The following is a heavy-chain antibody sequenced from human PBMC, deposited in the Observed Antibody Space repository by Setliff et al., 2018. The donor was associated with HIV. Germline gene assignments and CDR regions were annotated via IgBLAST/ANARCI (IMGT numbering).Heavy chain of an antibody. J-gene: IGHJ6*02. CDR2: VNRDGSST. V-gene: IGHV3-74*01. CDR3: ARGPRSFYYDSTGPYSYYYGMDV. D-gene: IGHD3-22*01. Sequence: GSLRLSCAASGFTFDRFWMHWVRQAPGKGLVWVSRVNRDGSSTTYADSVKDRFTISRDNAKNTLYLQMNSLRAEDTGVYYCARGPRSFYYDSTGPYSYYYGMDVWGQGTTVTVSS. CDR1: GFTFDRFW.